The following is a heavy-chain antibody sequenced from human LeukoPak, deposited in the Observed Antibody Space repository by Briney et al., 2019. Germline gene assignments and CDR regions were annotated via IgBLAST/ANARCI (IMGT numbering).Heavy chain of an antibody. V-gene: IGHV3-23*01. CDR3: TRTSYDKDY. CDR2: ISGSGGST. D-gene: IGHD2/OR15-2a*01. J-gene: IGHJ4*02. CDR1: GFTFSSYA. Sequence: GGSLRLSCAASGFTFSSYAMSWVRQAPGKGLEWVSAISGSGGSTYYADSVKGRFTISRDNAKNSLYLQMNSLKTEDTAVYYCTRTSYDKDYWGQGTLVTVSS.